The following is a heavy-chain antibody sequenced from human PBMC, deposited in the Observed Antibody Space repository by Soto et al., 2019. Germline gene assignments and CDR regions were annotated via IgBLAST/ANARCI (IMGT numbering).Heavy chain of an antibody. Sequence: EVQLVESGGGLVQPGGSLRLSCAASGFGFSNYEMNWVRQAPGKGLEWVSYITSSGGATMYADSVKGRFTISRDNAKDSLYLPMNRLRVEDTAVYYWARGDCKTSCYIGCWGQGDLVTASS. D-gene: IGHD2-2*02. CDR2: ITSSGGAT. CDR3: ARGDCKTSCYIGC. V-gene: IGHV3-48*03. J-gene: IGHJ4*02. CDR1: GFGFSNYE.